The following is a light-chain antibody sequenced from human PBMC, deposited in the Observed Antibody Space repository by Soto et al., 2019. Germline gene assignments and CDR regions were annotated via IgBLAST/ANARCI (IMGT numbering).Light chain of an antibody. CDR1: QGISSY. J-gene: IGKJ3*01. CDR2: AAS. CDR3: QQVNSFPFT. V-gene: IGKV1-9*01. Sequence: DIQFPKFPSFWSSFLLHLVTITWRASQGISSYLAWYQQKPGRAPKLLIYAASSLQTGVSSRFSGSGSGTDFTLTISSLQPEDFATYYCQQVNSFPFTFGRGTKVDI.